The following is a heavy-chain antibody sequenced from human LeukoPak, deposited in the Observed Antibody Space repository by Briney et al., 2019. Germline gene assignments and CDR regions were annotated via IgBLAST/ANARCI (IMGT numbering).Heavy chain of an antibody. D-gene: IGHD2-8*02. CDR1: GFISSNYS. CDR3: ARDFQTLVRDQH. CDR2: ISGSSSI. Sequence: GGSLRLSCAVSGFISSNYSMSWVRQAPGKGLEWVSYISGSSSIRYADSVKGRFTISRDNAKNSLYLQMNSLRAEDTPVYYCARDFQTLVRDQHWGQGTLVTVSS. V-gene: IGHV3-48*01. J-gene: IGHJ1*01.